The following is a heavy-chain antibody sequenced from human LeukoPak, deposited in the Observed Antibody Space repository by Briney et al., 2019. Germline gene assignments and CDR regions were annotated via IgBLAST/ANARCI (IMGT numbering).Heavy chain of an antibody. CDR3: ARDGFVSGSWMRYYGMDV. J-gene: IGHJ6*02. CDR1: GFTFSSYW. D-gene: IGHD6-13*01. Sequence: GGSLRLSCAASGFTFSSYWMSWVRQAPGKGLEWVANIKQDGSEKYYVDSVKGRFTISRDNAKNSLYLQMNSLRAEDTAVYYCARDGFVSGSWMRYYGMDVWGQGTTVTVSS. V-gene: IGHV3-7*01. CDR2: IKQDGSEK.